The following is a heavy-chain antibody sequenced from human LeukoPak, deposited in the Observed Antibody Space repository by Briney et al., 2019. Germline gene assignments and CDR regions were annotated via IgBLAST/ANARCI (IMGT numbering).Heavy chain of an antibody. CDR1: GYSISSGYY. CDR2: IYHSGST. CDR3: AGGPLGQWLVVDY. J-gene: IGHJ4*02. D-gene: IGHD6-19*01. V-gene: IGHV4-38-2*01. Sequence: SETLSLTCAVSGYSISSGYYWGWIRQPPGKGLEWIGSIYHSGSTYYNPSLKSRVTISVDTSKNQFSLKLSSVTAADTAVYYCAGGPLGQWLVVDYWGQGTLATVSS.